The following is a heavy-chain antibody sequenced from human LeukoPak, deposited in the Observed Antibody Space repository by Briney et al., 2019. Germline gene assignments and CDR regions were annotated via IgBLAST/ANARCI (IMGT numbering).Heavy chain of an antibody. V-gene: IGHV3-30*04. Sequence: PGWSLRLSCAASGFTFSSYAMHWVRQAPGKGLEWVAVISYDGSNKYYADSVKGRFTISRDNSKNTLYLQMNSLRAEDTAVYYCAKDKYGASYMDVWGKGTTVTVSS. CDR3: AKDKYGASYMDV. J-gene: IGHJ6*03. CDR1: GFTFSSYA. CDR2: ISYDGSNK. D-gene: IGHD4-17*01.